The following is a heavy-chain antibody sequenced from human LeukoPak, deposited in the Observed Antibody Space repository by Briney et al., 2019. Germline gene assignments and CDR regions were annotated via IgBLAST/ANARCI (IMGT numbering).Heavy chain of an antibody. J-gene: IGHJ4*02. D-gene: IGHD3-16*01. CDR1: GYTFTAYY. Sequence: ASVKVSCKASGYTFTAYYMHWVRQAPGQGLEWMGWINPNSGGTNYAQKFQGRVTMTRDTSTSTAYMELSRLRSDDTAVYYCARSATFSYFDYWGQGTLVTVSS. CDR3: ARSATFSYFDY. CDR2: INPNSGGT. V-gene: IGHV1-2*02.